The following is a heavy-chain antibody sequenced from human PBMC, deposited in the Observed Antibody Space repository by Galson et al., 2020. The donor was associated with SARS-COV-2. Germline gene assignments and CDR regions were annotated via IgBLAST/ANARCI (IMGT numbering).Heavy chain of an antibody. J-gene: IGHJ3*02. Sequence: SETLSLTCTVSGGSISSNYWSWIRQPPGKGLEWIGYINYSGSTKYNPSLKSRVTISVDTSKNQFSLNLNSVTAADTAVYYCARTNMLQWFGELFDAFDIWGQGTMVTVSS. CDR2: INYSGST. V-gene: IGHV4-59*01. CDR1: GGSISSNY. CDR3: ARTNMLQWFGELFDAFDI. D-gene: IGHD3-10*01.